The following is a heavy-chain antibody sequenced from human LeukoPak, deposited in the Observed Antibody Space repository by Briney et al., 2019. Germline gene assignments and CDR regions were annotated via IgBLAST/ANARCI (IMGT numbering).Heavy chain of an antibody. Sequence: SETLSLTCTVSGDSISSSSYYWGWIRQPPGKGLEWIGSISYSGSTYYNPSLKSRITISVDTSKNQFSLKLGSVTAADTAVYYCARDVTAAFDYWGQGTLVTVSS. V-gene: IGHV4-39*07. D-gene: IGHD6-13*01. CDR3: ARDVTAAFDY. J-gene: IGHJ4*02. CDR1: GDSISSSSYY. CDR2: ISYSGST.